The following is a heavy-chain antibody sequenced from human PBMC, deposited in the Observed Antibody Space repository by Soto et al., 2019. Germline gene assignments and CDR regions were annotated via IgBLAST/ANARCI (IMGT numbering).Heavy chain of an antibody. V-gene: IGHV3-30-3*01. CDR1: GFTFSSYA. CDR2: ISYDGSNK. CDR3: AKATTNGGWFNPFDS. J-gene: IGHJ4*02. Sequence: GVSLRLSCAASGFTFSSYAMHWVRQAPGKGLEWVAVISYDGSNKYYADSVKGRFTISRDNSKNTLYLQMNSLRAEDTAVYYCAKATTNGGWFNPFDSWGQGALVTVSS. D-gene: IGHD6-19*01.